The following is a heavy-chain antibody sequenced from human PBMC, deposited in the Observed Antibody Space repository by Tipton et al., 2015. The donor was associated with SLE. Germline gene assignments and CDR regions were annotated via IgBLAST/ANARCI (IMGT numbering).Heavy chain of an antibody. Sequence: TLSLTCAVYGGSFNGHYWNWFRQSPGKGLEWIGESNESGITHYNSSLKSRVTISVDTSKSQFSLKLSSVTAADTAVYYCARGVPSGYDLGYFYNGMDVWGQGTTVTVSS. V-gene: IGHV4-34*01. J-gene: IGHJ6*02. CDR2: SNESGIT. CDR3: ARGVPSGYDLGYFYNGMDV. D-gene: IGHD5-12*01. CDR1: GGSFNGHY.